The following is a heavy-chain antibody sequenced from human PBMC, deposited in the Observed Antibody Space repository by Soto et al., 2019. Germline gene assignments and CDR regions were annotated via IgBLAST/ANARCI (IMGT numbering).Heavy chain of an antibody. Sequence: PGGSLRLSCAASGFTFTTYAMSWVRQAPGKGLEWVSAISGSGGGTYYADSVKGRFTISRDNSKNTLYLQMNSLRAEDTAVYYCARFYYDSSGYLPSPYYYYYGMDLRAQGTTVTVSS. D-gene: IGHD3-22*01. CDR2: ISGSGGGT. J-gene: IGHJ6*02. CDR1: GFTFTTYA. CDR3: ARFYYDSSGYLPSPYYYYYGMDL. V-gene: IGHV3-23*01.